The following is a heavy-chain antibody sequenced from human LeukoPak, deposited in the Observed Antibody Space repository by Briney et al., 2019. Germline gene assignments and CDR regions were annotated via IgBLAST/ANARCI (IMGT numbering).Heavy chain of an antibody. CDR3: ARVGIAFDGKCYYGMDV. CDR1: GYTFTSYD. Sequence: ASVKVSCTSSGYTFTSYDINWVRQGHRPGIERMGWMNLNRDNTANAQKFQGRVTMTMNTSISTAYMELSSLTSEDTAVYYCARVGIAFDGKCYYGMDVWGQGTTVTVSS. V-gene: IGHV1-8*01. J-gene: IGHJ6*02. CDR2: MNLNRDNT. D-gene: IGHD6-19*01.